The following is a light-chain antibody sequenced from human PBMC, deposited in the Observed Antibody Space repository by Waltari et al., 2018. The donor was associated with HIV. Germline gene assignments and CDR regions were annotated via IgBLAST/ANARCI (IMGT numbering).Light chain of an antibody. CDR3: CSFSITSTVV. CDR2: DVS. Sequence: QSALTQPASVSGSPGQSITISCTGTSNDAGDFGYLSWYQQHPGKAPTLLIYDVSNRPSGVSNRFSGSKSGNTASLTISGLQTEDESDYYCCSFSITSTVVFGGGTKVTVL. J-gene: IGLJ2*01. CDR1: SNDAGDFGY. V-gene: IGLV2-14*03.